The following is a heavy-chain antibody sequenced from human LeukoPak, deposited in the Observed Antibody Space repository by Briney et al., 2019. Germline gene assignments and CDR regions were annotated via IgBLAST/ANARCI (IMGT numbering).Heavy chain of an antibody. J-gene: IGHJ4*02. CDR3: ARNQISSSSHFDH. Sequence: KPGGSLRLSCAASGFTFSLYGMNWVRQAPGKGLECVASISSSGSYMYYADSLKGRFTISRDNAKNSLYLQMNSLRGEDTAVYYCARNQISSSSHFDHWGQGTLVTVSS. CDR1: GFTFSLYG. CDR2: ISSSGSYM. V-gene: IGHV3-21*01. D-gene: IGHD6-6*01.